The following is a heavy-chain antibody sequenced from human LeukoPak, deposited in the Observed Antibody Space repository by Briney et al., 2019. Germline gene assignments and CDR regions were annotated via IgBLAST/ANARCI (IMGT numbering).Heavy chain of an antibody. CDR3: ARVGVPHFNYYDSSAHLGQYAFDI. CDR1: GFTVSSNY. D-gene: IGHD3-22*01. V-gene: IGHV3-53*01. CDR2: IYSGGRT. Sequence: GGSLRLSCAASGFTVSSNYMSWVRPAPGKGLEWVSVIYSGGRTYYADSVKARCTISRDDSKNTLHLQMNSLRAEDTAVYYCARVGVPHFNYYDSSAHLGQYAFDIWGQGIMVTVSS. J-gene: IGHJ3*02.